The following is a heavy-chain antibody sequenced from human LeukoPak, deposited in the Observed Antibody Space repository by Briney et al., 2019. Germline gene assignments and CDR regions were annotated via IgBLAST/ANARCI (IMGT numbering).Heavy chain of an antibody. CDR1: GFTFSSYD. CDR3: ARGAYGDYAFDY. J-gene: IGHJ4*02. D-gene: IGHD4-17*01. Sequence: GGSLRLSCAASGFTFSSYDMHWVRQATGKGLEWVSGIGTAGDTYYPGSVKGRFTISRENAKNSLYLQMNSLRAGDTAAYYCARGAYGDYAFDYWGQGTLVTVSS. V-gene: IGHV3-13*01. CDR2: IGTAGDT.